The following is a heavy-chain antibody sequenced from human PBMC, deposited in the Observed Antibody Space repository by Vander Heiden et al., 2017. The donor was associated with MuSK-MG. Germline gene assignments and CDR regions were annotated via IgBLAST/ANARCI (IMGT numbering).Heavy chain of an antibody. CDR1: GFTFRSYG. J-gene: IGHJ6*03. CDR3: TRSYTLGSFYMDV. D-gene: IGHD3-10*01. CDR2: IWYDGSNK. Sequence: QVQLVESGGGVVQPGRSLRLSCAASGFTFRSYGMHWVRQAPGKGLEWVAVIWYDGSNKDYADSVKGRFTISGDNSKNALYLQMNSLRAEDTAMYYCTRSYTLGSFYMDVWGKGTTVTVSS. V-gene: IGHV3-33*01.